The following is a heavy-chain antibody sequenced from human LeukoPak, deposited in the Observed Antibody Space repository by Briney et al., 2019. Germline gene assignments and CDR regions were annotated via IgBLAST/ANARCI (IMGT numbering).Heavy chain of an antibody. Sequence: NSSETLSLTCAVYGGSFSGYYWSWIRQPPGKGLEWIGEINHSGSTNYNPSLKSRVTISVDTSKNQFSLKLSSVTAADTAVYYCARKPPNYDFWSGSHYYYYMDVWGKGTTVTVSS. CDR2: INHSGST. CDR1: GGSFSGYY. J-gene: IGHJ6*03. V-gene: IGHV4-34*01. CDR3: ARKPPNYDFWSGSHYYYYMDV. D-gene: IGHD3-3*01.